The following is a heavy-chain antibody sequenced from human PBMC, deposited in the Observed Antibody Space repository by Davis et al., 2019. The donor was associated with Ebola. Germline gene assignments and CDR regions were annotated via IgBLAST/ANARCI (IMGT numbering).Heavy chain of an antibody. V-gene: IGHV3-73*01. J-gene: IGHJ4*02. CDR3: TGTVTTIDY. Sequence: GESLKISCAASGFTFSGSAMHWVRQASGKGLEWVGRIRSKANSYATAYAASVKGRFTISRDDSKNTAYLQMNSLKTEDTAVYYCTGTVTTIDYWGQGTLVTVSS. CDR2: IRSKANSYAT. D-gene: IGHD4-17*01. CDR1: GFTFSGSA.